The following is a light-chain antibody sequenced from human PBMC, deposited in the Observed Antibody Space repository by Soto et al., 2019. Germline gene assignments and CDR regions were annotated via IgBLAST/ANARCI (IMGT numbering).Light chain of an antibody. V-gene: IGLV1-40*01. CDR2: GNN. J-gene: IGLJ3*02. CDR1: SSNIGAGYD. Sequence: QSALTQPPSVSGAPGQRVTISCTGSSSNIGAGYDLHWYQQLPGTAPKLLIYGNNNRPSGVPDRFSGSKSGTSASLAITGLQAEDEADYSCQSYDSSLSGWVFGGGTKVTVL. CDR3: QSYDSSLSGWV.